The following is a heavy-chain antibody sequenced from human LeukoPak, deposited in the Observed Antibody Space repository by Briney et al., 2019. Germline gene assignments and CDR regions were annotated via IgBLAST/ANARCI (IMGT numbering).Heavy chain of an antibody. J-gene: IGHJ3*02. CDR1: GFTFSNAW. Sequence: GGSLRLSCAASGFTFSNAWMSWVRQAPGKGLEWVGRIKSKTDGGTTDYAAPVEGRFTISRDDSKNTLYLQMNGLKIEDTAVYYCITDPGEWEPIWGQGTMVTVSS. V-gene: IGHV3-15*01. CDR3: ITDPGEWEPI. CDR2: IKSKTDGGTT. D-gene: IGHD1-26*01.